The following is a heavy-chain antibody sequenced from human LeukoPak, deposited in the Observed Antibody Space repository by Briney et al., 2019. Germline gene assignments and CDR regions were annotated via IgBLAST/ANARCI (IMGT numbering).Heavy chain of an antibody. CDR1: GFTFSSYW. V-gene: IGHV3-7*01. CDR2: IKQDGSEK. J-gene: IGHJ1*01. Sequence: PGGSLRLSCAASGFTFSSYWMSWVRQAPGKGLEWVANIKQDGSEKYYVDSVKGRFTISRDNAKNSLYLQMNSLRAEDTAVYYCAGDRVDYGDGRDGAPKAEYFQHWGQGTLVTVSS. D-gene: IGHD4-17*01. CDR3: AGDRVDYGDGRDGAPKAEYFQH.